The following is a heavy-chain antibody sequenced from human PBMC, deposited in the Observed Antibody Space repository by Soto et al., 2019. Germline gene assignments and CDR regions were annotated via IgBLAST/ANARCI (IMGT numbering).Heavy chain of an antibody. D-gene: IGHD6-13*01. Sequence: QVQLVQSGAEVKKPGASVKVSCKASGYTFTSYDINWVRQATGQGLEWMGWMNPNSGNTGYAQKFRGRVTMTRNTSISTAYMELSSLRSEDTAVYYCARGIAAAGTKGMDVWGKGTTVTVSS. CDR1: GYTFTSYD. V-gene: IGHV1-8*01. CDR2: MNPNSGNT. J-gene: IGHJ6*04. CDR3: ARGIAAAGTKGMDV.